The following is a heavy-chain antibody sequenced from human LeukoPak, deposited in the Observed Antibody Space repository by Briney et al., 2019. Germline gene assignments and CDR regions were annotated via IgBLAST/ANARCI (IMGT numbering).Heavy chain of an antibody. CDR2: IYYSGST. CDR1: GGSISSSSYY. J-gene: IGHJ4*02. CDR3: ATTSLGYSSGWYYFDY. Sequence: SETLSLTCTVSGGSISSSSYYWGWIRQPPGKGLEWIGSIYYSGSTYYNPSLKSRVTISVDTSKNQFSLKLSSVTAADTAVYYCATTSLGYSSGWYYFDYWCQGTLVTVSS. V-gene: IGHV4-39*01. D-gene: IGHD6-19*01.